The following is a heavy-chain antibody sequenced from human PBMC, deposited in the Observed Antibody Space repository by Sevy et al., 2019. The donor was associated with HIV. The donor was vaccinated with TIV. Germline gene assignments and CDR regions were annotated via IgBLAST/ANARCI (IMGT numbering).Heavy chain of an antibody. Sequence: SETLSLTCTVSGGSISSGGYYWSWIRQHPGKGLEWIGYIYYSGSTYYNPSLKSRVTISVDTSKNQFSLKLSSVTAADTAVYYCARHYLLEYSSSSGDAFDIWGQGQWSPSPQ. CDR2: IYYSGST. CDR1: GGSISSGGYY. V-gene: IGHV4-31*03. D-gene: IGHD6-6*01. CDR3: ARHYLLEYSSSSGDAFDI. J-gene: IGHJ3*02.